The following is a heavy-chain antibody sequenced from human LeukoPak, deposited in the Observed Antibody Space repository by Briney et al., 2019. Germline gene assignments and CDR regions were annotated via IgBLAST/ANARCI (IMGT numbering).Heavy chain of an antibody. J-gene: IGHJ4*02. Sequence: SETLSLTCTVSGGSISSSSYYWGWIRQPPGKGLEWIGSIYYSGSTYYNPSLKSRVTISVDTSKNQFSLKLSSVTAADTAVYYCARLMVRGVPFDYWGQGTLVTVSS. D-gene: IGHD3-10*01. CDR2: IYYSGST. CDR3: ARLMVRGVPFDY. V-gene: IGHV4-39*07. CDR1: GGSISSSSYY.